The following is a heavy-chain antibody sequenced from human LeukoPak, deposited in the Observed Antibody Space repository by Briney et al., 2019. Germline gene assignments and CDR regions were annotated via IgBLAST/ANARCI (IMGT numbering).Heavy chain of an antibody. CDR2: IKQDGSDE. CDR3: ARSLRGYSYGYYYFYYYMDV. V-gene: IGHV3-7*01. Sequence: PGGSLRLSCAGSGFTFSSYGMSWVRQAPGKWLEWVANIKQDGSDEYYVDSVKGRFTISRDNAKNSLYLQMNSLRAEDTAVYYCARSLRGYSYGYYYFYYYMDVWGKGTTVTISS. D-gene: IGHD5-18*01. CDR1: GFTFSSYG. J-gene: IGHJ6*03.